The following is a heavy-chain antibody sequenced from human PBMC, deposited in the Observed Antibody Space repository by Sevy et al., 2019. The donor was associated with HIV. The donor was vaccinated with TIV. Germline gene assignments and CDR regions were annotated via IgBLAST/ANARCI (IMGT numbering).Heavy chain of an antibody. CDR1: GYSISSGYY. Sequence: SETLSLTCAVSGYSISSGYYWGWIRQPPGKGLEWIGSIYHSGSTYYNPSLKSRVTISVDTSKNQFSLKLSSVTAADTAVYYCARHDVLPLRFLEWLLSGAFDIWGQGTMVTVSS. J-gene: IGHJ3*02. D-gene: IGHD3-3*01. CDR2: IYHSGST. CDR3: ARHDVLPLRFLEWLLSGAFDI. V-gene: IGHV4-38-2*01.